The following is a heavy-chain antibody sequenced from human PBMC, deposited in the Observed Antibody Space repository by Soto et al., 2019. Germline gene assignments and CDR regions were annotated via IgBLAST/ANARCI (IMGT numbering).Heavy chain of an antibody. J-gene: IGHJ6*03. V-gene: IGHV1-2*04. CDR1: GYTFTGYY. D-gene: IGHD3-3*01. CDR3: ARNGEVSLSISGTSHYYYYSMDV. Sequence: ASVKVSCKASGYTFTGYYMHWVRQAPGQGLEWMGWINPNSGGTNYAQKFQGWVTMTRDTSISTAYMELSRLRSDDTAVYYCARNGEVSLSISGTSHYYYYSMDVWGKGTTVTVSS. CDR2: INPNSGGT.